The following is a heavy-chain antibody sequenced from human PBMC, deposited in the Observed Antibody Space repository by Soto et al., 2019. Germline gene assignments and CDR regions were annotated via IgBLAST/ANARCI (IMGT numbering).Heavy chain of an antibody. CDR3: ARHVGDYDGYWFDH. D-gene: IGHD4-17*01. Sequence: QLQLQESGPGLVQPSETLSLTCTVSGVSISSSAYYWGWIRQPPGKGLEWIGSIYYSGSPYYNPSLKSRVTLSVDTSKNQFSLTLSSVSAADTTLYYCARHVGDYDGYWFDHWGQGTLVTVSS. J-gene: IGHJ5*02. V-gene: IGHV4-39*01. CDR1: GVSISSSAYY. CDR2: IYYSGSP.